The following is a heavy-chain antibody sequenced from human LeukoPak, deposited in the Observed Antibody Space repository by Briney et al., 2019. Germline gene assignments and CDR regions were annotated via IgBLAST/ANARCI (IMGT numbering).Heavy chain of an antibody. D-gene: IGHD2-21*02. CDR1: GFSFSTSW. CDR2: INSESSS. Sequence: GGSLRLSCAASGFSFSTSWMHWVRQAPGKGLVWVSRINSESSSIYADSVKGRFTISRDNAKNTLYLQMNSLRAEDTAVYYCARVLGDDRDIWGQGTMVTVSS. V-gene: IGHV3-74*01. CDR3: ARVLGDDRDI. J-gene: IGHJ3*02.